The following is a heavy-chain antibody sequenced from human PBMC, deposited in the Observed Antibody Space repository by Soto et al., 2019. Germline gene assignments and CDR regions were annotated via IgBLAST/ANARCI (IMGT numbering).Heavy chain of an antibody. V-gene: IGHV3-30*04. CDR3: AKATATGGGAFDI. Sequence: QPGGSLRLSCAASGFTFSTYAMHWVRQAPGKGLEWVAGISSDGSNKYYPDSVKGRFTITRDSSKNTVYLQMNSLTAGDTALYYCAKATATGGGAFDICGQGTMVTVSS. D-gene: IGHD2-8*02. J-gene: IGHJ3*02. CDR2: ISSDGSNK. CDR1: GFTFSTYA.